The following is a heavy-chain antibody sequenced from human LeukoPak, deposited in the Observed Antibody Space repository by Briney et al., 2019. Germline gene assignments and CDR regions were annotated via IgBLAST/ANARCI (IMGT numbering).Heavy chain of an antibody. D-gene: IGHD3-10*01. CDR1: GGSFSGYY. CDR2: IYHSGST. J-gene: IGHJ4*02. Sequence: SETLSLTCAVYGGSFSGYYWGWIRQPPGKGLEWIGSIYHSGSTYYNPSLKSRVIISVDTSKNQFSLKLSSVTAADTAVYYCARDPGVTPQYYFDYWGQGTLVTVSS. CDR3: ARDPGVTPQYYFDY. V-gene: IGHV4-38-2*02.